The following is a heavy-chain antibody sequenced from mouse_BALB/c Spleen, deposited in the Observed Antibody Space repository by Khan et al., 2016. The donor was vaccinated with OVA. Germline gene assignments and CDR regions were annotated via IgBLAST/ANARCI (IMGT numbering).Heavy chain of an antibody. J-gene: IGHJ3*01. V-gene: IGHV1-9*01. CDR2: ILPGSGSN. CDR1: GYTFSSYW. D-gene: IGHD1-1*01. CDR3: ARGNYCGSSSWFGY. Sequence: QVQLQQSGAELMKPGASVKISCKATGYTFSSYWIEWVKQRPGHGLEWIGEILPGSGSNNYNEKFKGKATFTADTSSNTAYMQLSSLTSEDSAVYYCARGNYCGSSSWFGYWGQGTLVTVSA.